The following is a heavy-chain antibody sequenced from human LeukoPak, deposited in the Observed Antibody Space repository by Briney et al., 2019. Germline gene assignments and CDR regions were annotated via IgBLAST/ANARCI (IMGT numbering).Heavy chain of an antibody. CDR1: GYSISSGYY. CDR2: IYHSGSA. J-gene: IGHJ4*02. V-gene: IGHV4-38-2*02. D-gene: IGHD6-19*01. Sequence: SETLSLTCTVSGYSISSGYYWGWMRQSPGEGLAWIGSIYHSGSAHYNPSLKSRVTITVDTSKNQFSLKMSSVTAADTAVYYCARLVTGIAVAGDWSQGTLVTVSS. CDR3: ARLVTGIAVAGD.